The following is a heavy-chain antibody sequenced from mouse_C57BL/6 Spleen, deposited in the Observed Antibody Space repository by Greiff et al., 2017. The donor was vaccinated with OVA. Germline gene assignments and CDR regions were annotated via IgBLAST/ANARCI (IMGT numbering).Heavy chain of an antibody. CDR1: GFNIKDDY. CDR3: TTGSYVYHLLAY. V-gene: IGHV14-4*01. J-gene: IGHJ3*01. CDR2: IDPENGDT. D-gene: IGHD1-1*01. Sequence: VHVKQSGAELVRPGASVKLSCTASGFNIKDDYMHWVKQRPEQGLEWIGWIDPENGDTEYASKVQGKATITADTSSNTAYLQLSSLTSEDTAVYYCTTGSYVYHLLAYWGQGTLVTVSA.